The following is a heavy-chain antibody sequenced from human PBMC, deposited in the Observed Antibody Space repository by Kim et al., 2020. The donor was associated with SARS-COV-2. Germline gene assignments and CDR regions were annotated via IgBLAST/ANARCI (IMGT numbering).Heavy chain of an antibody. D-gene: IGHD2-15*01. Sequence: SETLSLTCAVYGGSFSGYYWSWIRQPPGKGLEWIGEINHSGSTNYNPSLKSRVTISVDTSKNQFSLKLSSVTAADTAVYYCARGRTANMVVAATRWFDPWGQGTLVTVSS. V-gene: IGHV4-34*01. CDR3: ARGRTANMVVAATRWFDP. CDR2: INHSGST. CDR1: GGSFSGYY. J-gene: IGHJ5*02.